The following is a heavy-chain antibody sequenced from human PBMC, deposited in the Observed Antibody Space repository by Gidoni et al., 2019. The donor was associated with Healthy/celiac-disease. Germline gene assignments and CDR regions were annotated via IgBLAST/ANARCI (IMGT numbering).Heavy chain of an antibody. D-gene: IGHD5-12*01. CDR1: GYTFTGYY. V-gene: IGHV1-46*01. CDR3: ARDARTPQGYDGFDY. CDR2: INPSGGST. J-gene: IGHJ4*02. Sequence: QVQLVQSGAEVKKPGASVKVSCKASGYTFTGYYMHWVRQAPGQGLEWMGIINPSGGSTSYAQKFQGRVTMTRDTSTSTVYMELSSLRSEDTAVYYCARDARTPQGYDGFDYWGQGTLVTVSS.